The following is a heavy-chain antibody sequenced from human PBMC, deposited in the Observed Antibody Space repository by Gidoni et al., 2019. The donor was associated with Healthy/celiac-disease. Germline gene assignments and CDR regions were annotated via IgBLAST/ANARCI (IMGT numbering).Heavy chain of an antibody. J-gene: IGHJ3*02. V-gene: IGHV1-24*01. D-gene: IGHD6-13*01. CDR3: ATGRPYSSSWLDAFDI. Sequence: QVQLVQSGAEVKKPGASVKVSCKVSGSTLTELSMHWVRQAPGKGLEWMGGFDPEDGETIYAQKFQGRVTMTEDTSTDTAYMELSSLRSEDTAVYYCATGRPYSSSWLDAFDIWGQGTMVTVSS. CDR1: GSTLTELS. CDR2: FDPEDGET.